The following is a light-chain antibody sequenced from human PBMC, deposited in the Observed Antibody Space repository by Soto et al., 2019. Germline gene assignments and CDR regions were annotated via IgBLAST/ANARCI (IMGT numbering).Light chain of an antibody. CDR2: GAS. CDR1: QTVASN. V-gene: IGKV3-15*01. CDR3: QQYHNWPPQYT. Sequence: EIVMTQSPASLSVSPGDGATVSCRASQTVASNLAWYQQKPGQGPRLLIHGASTRAAGVPARFSGSGSGTDFTLTISSLQSEDFAVYYCQQYHNWPPQYTFGQGTKRQIK. J-gene: IGKJ2*01.